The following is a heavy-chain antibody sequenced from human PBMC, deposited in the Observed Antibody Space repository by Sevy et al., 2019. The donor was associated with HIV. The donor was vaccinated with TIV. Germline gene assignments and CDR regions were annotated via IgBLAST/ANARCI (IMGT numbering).Heavy chain of an antibody. D-gene: IGHD2-15*01. J-gene: IGHJ6*02. CDR3: VRDVGTSRVQGEYFYYGIDV. V-gene: IGHV3-21*01. Sequence: GGSLRLSCVASGFLFSSYNLNWVRQVPGKGLEWVSSISPSSSFIYYADSVKGRFTISRDNAKNLLYLQMNSLRAEDTAVYYCVRDVGTSRVQGEYFYYGIDVWGQGTTVTVSS. CDR2: ISPSSSFI. CDR1: GFLFSSYN.